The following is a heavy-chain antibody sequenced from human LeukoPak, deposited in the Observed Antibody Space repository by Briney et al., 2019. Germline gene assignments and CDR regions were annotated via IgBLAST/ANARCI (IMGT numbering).Heavy chain of an antibody. D-gene: IGHD3-10*01. J-gene: IGHJ3*01. CDR1: GGSFSGYY. CDR2: INHSGST. V-gene: IGHV4-34*01. Sequence: SETLSLTCAVYGGSFSGYYWSWIRQPPGKGLEWIGEINHSGSTNYNPSLKSRVTISVDTSKNQFSLKLSSVTAADTAVYYCAREGEYYAESGNLIDAADVWGQGTMVIVSA. CDR3: AREGEYYAESGNLIDAADV.